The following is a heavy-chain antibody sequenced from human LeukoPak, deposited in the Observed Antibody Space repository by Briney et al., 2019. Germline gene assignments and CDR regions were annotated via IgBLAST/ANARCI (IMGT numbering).Heavy chain of an antibody. D-gene: IGHD6-13*01. V-gene: IGHV3-30*02. CDR2: IRYDGSNE. CDR3: AREMGYSSSFDY. CDR1: GFSFNTYG. Sequence: GGSLRLSCAASGFSFNTYGIHWVRQAPGKGLEWVAFIRYDGSNEYYADSVKGRFTISRDNSRNTVYVQMNSLRTEDTAVYYCAREMGYSSSFDYWGQGTLVTVSS. J-gene: IGHJ4*02.